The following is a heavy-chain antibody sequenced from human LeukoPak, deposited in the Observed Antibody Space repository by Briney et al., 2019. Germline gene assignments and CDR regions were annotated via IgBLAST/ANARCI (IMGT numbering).Heavy chain of an antibody. D-gene: IGHD3-16*01. V-gene: IGHV4-61*02. Sequence: SETLSLTCTVSGGSISSGNYYWSWIRQPAGKGLEWVGRMYTSGSTNYNPSLKSRVTISVDTSKNQFSLKLSSVTAADTAVYYCARSRRGLPPPNFDYWGQGTLVTVSS. CDR3: ARSRRGLPPPNFDY. CDR1: GGSISSGNYY. CDR2: MYTSGST. J-gene: IGHJ4*02.